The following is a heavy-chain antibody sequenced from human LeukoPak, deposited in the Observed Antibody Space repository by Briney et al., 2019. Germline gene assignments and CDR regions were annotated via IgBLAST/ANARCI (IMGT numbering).Heavy chain of an antibody. J-gene: IGHJ5*02. CDR2: INPSGGST. Sequence: GASVKVSCKASGYTFTSYYMHWVRQAPGQGLEWMGIINPSGGSTSYPQKFQGRVTMTRDTSTSTVYMELSSLRSEDTAVYYCARAFLVVAGQQHNWFDPWGQGTLVTVSS. CDR1: GYTFTSYY. D-gene: IGHD6-13*01. V-gene: IGHV1-46*01. CDR3: ARAFLVVAGQQHNWFDP.